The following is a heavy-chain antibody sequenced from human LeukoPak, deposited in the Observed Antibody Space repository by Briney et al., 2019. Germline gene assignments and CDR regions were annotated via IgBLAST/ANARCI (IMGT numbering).Heavy chain of an antibody. D-gene: IGHD3-3*01. CDR2: INHSGST. Sequence: SETLSLTCAVYGGSFSGYYWSWIRQPPGKGLEWIGEINHSGSTNYNPSLKSRVTISVDTSKNQFSLKLSSVTAADTAVYYCARSYYDFWSGYQFDYWGRGTLVTVSS. V-gene: IGHV4-34*01. CDR3: ARSYYDFWSGYQFDY. J-gene: IGHJ4*02. CDR1: GGSFSGYY.